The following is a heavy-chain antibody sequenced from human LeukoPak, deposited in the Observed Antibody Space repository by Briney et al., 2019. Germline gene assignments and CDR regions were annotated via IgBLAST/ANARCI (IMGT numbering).Heavy chain of an antibody. Sequence: ASVTVSCKASGYTFTGYYMHWVRQAPGQGLEWMGWINPNSGGANYAQKFQGRVTMTRDTSISTAYMELSRLRSDDTAVYYCARGQKYRSGYTVTELGSGYFDYWGQGTLVTVSS. J-gene: IGHJ4*02. D-gene: IGHD5-18*01. CDR1: GYTFTGYY. CDR3: ARGQKYRSGYTVTELGSGYFDY. CDR2: INPNSGGA. V-gene: IGHV1-2*02.